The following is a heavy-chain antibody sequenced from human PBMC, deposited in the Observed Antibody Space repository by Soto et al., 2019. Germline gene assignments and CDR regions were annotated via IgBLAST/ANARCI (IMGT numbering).Heavy chain of an antibody. CDR2: MSASGGTT. Sequence: EVQLLESGGGLVQPGGSLRLSCAGSELMFRNYVMSWVRQVAGKGLEWVSSMSASGGTTYYADSAKDRFTMSRDNSKNTLYLQMNTLRDEDTAVYYCAKDRTLFRNVFDIWGQGTQVIVSS. J-gene: IGHJ3*02. V-gene: IGHV3-23*01. CDR3: AKDRTLFRNVFDI. CDR1: ELMFRNYV. D-gene: IGHD2-21*01.